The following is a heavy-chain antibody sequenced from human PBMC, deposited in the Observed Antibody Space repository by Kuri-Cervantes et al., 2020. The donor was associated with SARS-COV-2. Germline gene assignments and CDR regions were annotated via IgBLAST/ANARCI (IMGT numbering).Heavy chain of an antibody. J-gene: IGHJ5*02. V-gene: IGHV4-61*09. CDR2: IYTSGST. D-gene: IGHD7-27*01. Sequence: SETLSLTCTVSGGSISSGSYYWSWIRQPAGKGLEWIGYIYTSGSTNYNPSLKSRVTISVDTSKNQFSLKLSSVTAADTAVYYCAGTEILLGNWFDPWGQGTLVTVSS. CDR1: GGSISSGSYY. CDR3: AGTEILLGNWFDP.